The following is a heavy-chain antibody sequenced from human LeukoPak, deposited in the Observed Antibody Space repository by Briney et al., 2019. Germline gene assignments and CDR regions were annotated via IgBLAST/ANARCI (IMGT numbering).Heavy chain of an antibody. Sequence: PGGSLRLSCAASGFTFTSYYMHWVRQAPGQGLEWMGIINPSGGSTSYAQKFQGRVTMTRDTSTSTVYMELSSLRSEDTAVYYCARDYDYVSHEDYWGQGTLVTVSS. D-gene: IGHD3-16*01. CDR2: INPSGGST. J-gene: IGHJ4*02. CDR3: ARDYDYVSHEDY. V-gene: IGHV1-46*01. CDR1: GFTFTSYY.